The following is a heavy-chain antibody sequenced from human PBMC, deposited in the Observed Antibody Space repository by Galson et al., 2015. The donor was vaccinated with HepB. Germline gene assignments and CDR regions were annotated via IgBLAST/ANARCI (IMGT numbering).Heavy chain of an antibody. CDR1: GFSLSTSGMC. V-gene: IGHV2-70*11. Sequence: PSLVQPTQTLTLTCTFSGFSLSTSGMCVSWIRRPPGKALEWLARIEWDDDKYYSTYLKTRLTIFKDTSKNQVVLTMHNMDPVDPATYYCARIKVDTVDYWGQGTLVTVSS. CDR2: IEWDDDK. D-gene: IGHD1-26*01. CDR3: ARIKVDTVDY. J-gene: IGHJ4*02.